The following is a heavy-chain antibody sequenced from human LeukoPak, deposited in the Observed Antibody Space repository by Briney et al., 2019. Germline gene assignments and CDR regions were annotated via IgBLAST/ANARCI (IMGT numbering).Heavy chain of an antibody. CDR1: GGSFSGYY. Sequence: SETLSLTCAVYGGSFSGYYWSWIRQPPGKGLEWIGEINHSGSTNYNPSLKSRVTISVDTSKNQFSLKLSSVTAADTAVYYCARGRRRITVFGVVITPRGWFDPWGQGTLVTVSS. D-gene: IGHD3-3*01. CDR2: INHSGST. J-gene: IGHJ5*02. V-gene: IGHV4-34*01. CDR3: ARGRRRITVFGVVITPRGWFDP.